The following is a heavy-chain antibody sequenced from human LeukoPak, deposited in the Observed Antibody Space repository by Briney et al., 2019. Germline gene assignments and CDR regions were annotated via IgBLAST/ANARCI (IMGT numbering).Heavy chain of an antibody. CDR3: ERDTGGSYYDAFDI. J-gene: IGHJ3*02. Sequence: GGSLRLSCAASGFTFSSYSMNWVRQAPGKGLEWVSYISTSSSTIYYADSVKGRFTISRDNAKNSLYLQMNSLRDEDTAVYYCERDTGGSYYDAFDIWGQGTMVSVSS. V-gene: IGHV3-48*02. CDR1: GFTFSSYS. CDR2: ISTSSSTI. D-gene: IGHD1-26*01.